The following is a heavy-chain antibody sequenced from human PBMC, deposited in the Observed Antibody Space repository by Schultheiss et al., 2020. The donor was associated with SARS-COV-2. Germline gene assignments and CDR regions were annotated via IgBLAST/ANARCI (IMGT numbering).Heavy chain of an antibody. CDR3: ARDHGDYENYYYGMDV. V-gene: IGHV3-11*01. Sequence: GESLKISCAASGFTFSDYYMSWIRQAPGKGLEWVSYISSSGSTIYYVDSVKGRFTISRDNAKNSLYLQMNSLRAEDTAVYYCARDHGDYENYYYGMDVWGQGTTVTVSS. D-gene: IGHD4-17*01. J-gene: IGHJ6*02. CDR1: GFTFSDYY. CDR2: ISSSGSTI.